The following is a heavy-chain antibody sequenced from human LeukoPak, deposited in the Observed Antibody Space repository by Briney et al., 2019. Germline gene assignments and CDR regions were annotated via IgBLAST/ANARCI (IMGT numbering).Heavy chain of an antibody. J-gene: IGHJ4*02. V-gene: IGHV2-5*01. CDR2: IYWHDVK. D-gene: IGHD3-3*01. CDR1: GFSLGTSGVG. CDR3: AQCRQDFWSGSSMTFDH. Sequence: SGPTLVKPTQTLTLTCTFSGFSLGTSGVGVGWIRQPPRKALEWLALIYWHDVKRYNPSLKSRLTITKDTSKNQVVLTMTNMDLVDTATYYCAQCRQDFWSGSSMTFDHLGQGTQVTVSS.